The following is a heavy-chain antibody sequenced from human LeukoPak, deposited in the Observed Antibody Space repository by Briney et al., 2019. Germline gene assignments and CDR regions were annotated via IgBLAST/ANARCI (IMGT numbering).Heavy chain of an antibody. CDR1: GVSMSSYF. CDR2: IYHSGSS. CDR3: AKSNGYGLVDI. D-gene: IGHD3-10*01. Sequence: PSETLSLTCTVSGVSMSSYFWSWIRQPPGKGLEWIGYIYHSGSSHYNPSLKSRVTISVDTSKTQFSLKLSSVTAADTAVYYCAKSNGYGLVDIWGQGTMVTVSS. J-gene: IGHJ3*02. V-gene: IGHV4-59*08.